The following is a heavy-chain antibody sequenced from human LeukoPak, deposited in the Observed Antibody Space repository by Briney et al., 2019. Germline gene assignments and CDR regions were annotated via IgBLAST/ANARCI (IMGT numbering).Heavy chain of an antibody. V-gene: IGHV3-53*01. D-gene: IGHD5-24*01. CDR2: IYSGDTT. CDR1: GFTVSSSY. CDR3: ARIRDGYNDY. Sequence: PGGSLRLSCAASGFTVSSSYMCWVRQAPGKGLQWVSVIYSGDTTYYADSVKGRFTISRDNSRNTLYLQMNSLRAEDTAVYYCARIRDGYNDYWGQGTLVTVSS. J-gene: IGHJ4*02.